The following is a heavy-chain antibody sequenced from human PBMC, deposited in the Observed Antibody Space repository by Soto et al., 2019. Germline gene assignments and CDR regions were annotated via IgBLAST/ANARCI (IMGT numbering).Heavy chain of an antibody. Sequence: GGSLRLSCAASGFTFSSYAMHWVRQAPGKGLEWVAVISNDGSNKYYADSVKGRFTISRDNSKNTLYLQMNSLRAEDTAVYCCARGIVGATTGIAFDIWGQGTMVTVSS. CDR3: ARGIVGATTGIAFDI. CDR1: GFTFSSYA. D-gene: IGHD1-26*01. V-gene: IGHV3-30*04. CDR2: ISNDGSNK. J-gene: IGHJ3*02.